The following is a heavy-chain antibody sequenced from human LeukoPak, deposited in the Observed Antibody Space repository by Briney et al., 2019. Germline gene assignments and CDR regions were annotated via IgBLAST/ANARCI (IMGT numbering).Heavy chain of an antibody. Sequence: PGGSLRLSCAASGFTFSSYAMSWVRQAPGKGLEWVSAISGSGGRTYYADAVKGRFTISRDNAKNSLYLQMNSLRAEDTAVYYCARLYYYASGYYYMDVWGKGTTVTVSS. CDR2: ISGSGGRT. D-gene: IGHD3-10*01. V-gene: IGHV3-23*01. J-gene: IGHJ6*03. CDR1: GFTFSSYA. CDR3: ARLYYYASGYYYMDV.